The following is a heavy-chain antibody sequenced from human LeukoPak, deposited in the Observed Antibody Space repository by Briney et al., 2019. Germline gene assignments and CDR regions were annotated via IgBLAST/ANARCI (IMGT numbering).Heavy chain of an antibody. CDR3: ARNQQLGGHSYYYYGMDV. CDR1: GFIFGDYW. J-gene: IGHJ6*02. Sequence: PGGSLRLSCVASGFIFGDYWMRWVRQAPGKGLEWVSGISGGGVTTYYADSVKGRFTISRDNSKNTLYLQMNSLRADDTAIYYCARNQQLGGHSYYYYGMDVWGQGTTVTVSS. V-gene: IGHV3-23*01. D-gene: IGHD3-16*01. CDR2: ISGGGVTT.